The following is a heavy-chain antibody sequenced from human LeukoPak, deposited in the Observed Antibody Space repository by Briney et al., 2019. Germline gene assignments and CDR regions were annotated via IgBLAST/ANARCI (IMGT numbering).Heavy chain of an antibody. CDR2: MNPNSGNT. V-gene: IGHV1-8*01. CDR3: ARGVLAVAVWYYYGMDV. Sequence: ASVKVSCKASGYTFTSYDINWVRQATGQALEWMGWMNPNSGNTGYAQKFQGRVTMTRNTSISTAYMELSSLRSEDTAVYYCARGVLAVAVWYYYGMDVWGQGTTVTVSS. D-gene: IGHD6-19*01. J-gene: IGHJ6*02. CDR1: GYTFTSYD.